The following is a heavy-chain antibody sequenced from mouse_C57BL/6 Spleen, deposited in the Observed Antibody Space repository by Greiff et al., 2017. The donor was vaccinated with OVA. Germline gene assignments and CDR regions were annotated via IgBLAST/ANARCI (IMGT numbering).Heavy chain of an antibody. D-gene: IGHD1-1*01. V-gene: IGHV1-55*01. J-gene: IGHJ2*01. Sequence: QVQLKQPGAELVKPGASVKMSCKASGYTFTSYWITWVKQRPGQGLEWIGDIYPGSGSTNYNEKFKSKATLTVDTSSSTAYMQLSSLTSEDSAVYYCARSPYYYGSSPFDYWGQGTTLTVSS. CDR1: GYTFTSYW. CDR2: IYPGSGST. CDR3: ARSPYYYGSSPFDY.